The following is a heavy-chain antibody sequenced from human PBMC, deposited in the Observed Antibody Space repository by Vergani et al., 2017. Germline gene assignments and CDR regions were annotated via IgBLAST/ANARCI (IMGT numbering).Heavy chain of an antibody. V-gene: IGHV1-8*03. J-gene: IGHJ5*02. CDR1: GYTFTSYD. D-gene: IGHD3-9*01. CDR2: MNPNSGNT. Sequence: QVQLVQSGAEVKKPGASVKVSCKASGYTFTSYDINWVRQATGQGLEWMGWMNPNSGNTGYAQKLQGRVTITRNTSISTAYMELSSLGSEDRAVYYCARGISCDILNWYVAWGQGTVVIVSS. CDR3: ARGISCDILNWYVA.